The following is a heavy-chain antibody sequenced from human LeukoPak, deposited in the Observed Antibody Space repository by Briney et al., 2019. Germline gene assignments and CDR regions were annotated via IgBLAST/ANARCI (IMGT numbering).Heavy chain of an antibody. CDR1: GFTFSSYS. D-gene: IGHD3-10*01. V-gene: IGHV3-48*01. J-gene: IGHJ4*02. CDR3: ARGLITMVRGAISPPDY. Sequence: PGGSLRLSCAASGFTFSSYSMNWVRQAPGKGLEWVSYISSSSSTIYYADSVKGRFTISRDNAKNSLYLQMNSLRAEDTAVYYCARGLITMVRGAISPPDYWGQGTLVTVSS. CDR2: ISSSSSTI.